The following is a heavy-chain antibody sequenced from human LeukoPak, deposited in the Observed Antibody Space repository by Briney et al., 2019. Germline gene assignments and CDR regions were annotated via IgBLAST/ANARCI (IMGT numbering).Heavy chain of an antibody. CDR1: GGSISSSNW. Sequence: SETLSLTCAVSGGSISSSNWWSWVRQPPGKGLEWIGEIYHSGSTSYNPSLKSRVTISVDKSKNQFSLKLSSVTAADTAVYYCARFSSGWYGAYYFDYWGQGTLVTVSS. J-gene: IGHJ4*02. CDR2: IYHSGST. CDR3: ARFSSGWYGAYYFDY. V-gene: IGHV4-4*02. D-gene: IGHD6-19*01.